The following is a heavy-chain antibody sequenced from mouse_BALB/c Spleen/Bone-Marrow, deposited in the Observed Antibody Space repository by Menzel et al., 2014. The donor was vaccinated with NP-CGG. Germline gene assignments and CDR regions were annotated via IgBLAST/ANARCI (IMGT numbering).Heavy chain of an antibody. CDR3: ARGNYEAMDY. Sequence: QVQLKESGAELAKPGASVKMSCKASGYTFPTNWIPWLKQRPGRGLEWIGYFNPSTGYTEYNQKSKDKATLTADKSSSTAYMQLSSLTSEDSAVYYCARGNYEAMDYWGQGTSVTVSS. J-gene: IGHJ4*01. CDR2: FNPSTGYT. V-gene: IGHV1-7*01. D-gene: IGHD2-1*01. CDR1: GYTFPTNW.